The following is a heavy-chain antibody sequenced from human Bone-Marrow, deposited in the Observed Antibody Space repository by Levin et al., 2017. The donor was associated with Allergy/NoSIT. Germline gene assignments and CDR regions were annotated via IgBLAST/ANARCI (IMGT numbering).Heavy chain of an antibody. J-gene: IGHJ4*02. V-gene: IGHV3-23*01. D-gene: IGHD3-3*01. CDR1: GFTFSTYA. Sequence: GGSLRLSCAASGFTFSTYAMSWVRQAPGKGLEWVSAISDSGGSAYYADSVKGRFTFSRDNSKNTLYLQMDSLRAEDTAVYYCAKTHYDFVVGGYFFDHWGQGTLVTVSS. CDR2: ISDSGGSA. CDR3: AKTHYDFVVGGYFFDH.